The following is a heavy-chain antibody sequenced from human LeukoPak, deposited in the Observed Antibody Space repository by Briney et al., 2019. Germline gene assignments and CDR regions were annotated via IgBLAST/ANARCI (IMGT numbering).Heavy chain of an antibody. CDR2: ISSSSSYI. CDR1: GFTFSSYS. J-gene: IGHJ6*02. Sequence: GGSLRLACAASGFTFSSYSMNWVRQAPGKGLEWVSSISSSSSYIYYADSVKGRFTISRDNAKNSLYLQMNSLRAEDTAVYYCARGACSGGSCYPIGYGMDVWGQGTTVTVSS. D-gene: IGHD2-15*01. V-gene: IGHV3-21*01. CDR3: ARGACSGGSCYPIGYGMDV.